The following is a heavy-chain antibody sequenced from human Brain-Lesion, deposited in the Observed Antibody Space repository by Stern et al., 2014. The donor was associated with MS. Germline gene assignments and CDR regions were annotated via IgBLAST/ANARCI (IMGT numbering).Heavy chain of an antibody. CDR2: IYYSGNT. D-gene: IGHD2-15*01. V-gene: IGHV4-39*02. CDR1: GGSVSSTSYA. J-gene: IGHJ5*02. Sequence: QVQLVQSGPGLVKPSETLSLTCTVAGGSVSSTSYAWAWIRQPPGKGLEWIGTIYYSGNTYYSPSLKSRLPISLDTSKNHFPRQLRFVTAADTAVYYCAGEEDIRYCSGGSCTGNWFDPWGQGTLVTVSS. CDR3: AGEEDIRYCSGGSCTGNWFDP.